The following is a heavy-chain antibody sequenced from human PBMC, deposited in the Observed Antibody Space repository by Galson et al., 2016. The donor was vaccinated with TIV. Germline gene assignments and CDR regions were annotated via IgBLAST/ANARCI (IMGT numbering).Heavy chain of an antibody. CDR3: AKEENSGYYPNDASDI. CDR2: ISYDGSQK. Sequence: SLRLSCSASGFTFSSYDMHWVRQAPGKGVEWVADISYDGSQKHYAGSVKGRFTISRDNPKTTLDLQMNSLGAEDTAIYYCAKEENSGYYPNDASDIWGQGTMVTVSS. V-gene: IGHV3-30*18. J-gene: IGHJ3*02. D-gene: IGHD3-22*01. CDR1: GFTFSSYD.